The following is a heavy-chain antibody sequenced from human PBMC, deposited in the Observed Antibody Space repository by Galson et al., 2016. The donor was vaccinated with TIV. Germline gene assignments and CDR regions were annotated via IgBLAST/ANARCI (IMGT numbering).Heavy chain of an antibody. Sequence: SVKVSCKASGYTFSAYYMHWVRQAPGQGLEWMGWISPNSGDTNYPQTFQGRVTMTRDTSITTAYMELNTLTSDDTAVYYCARFVYGDYVDYWGQGTLVTVSS. CDR2: ISPNSGDT. CDR1: GYTFSAYY. J-gene: IGHJ4*02. D-gene: IGHD4-17*01. CDR3: ARFVYGDYVDY. V-gene: IGHV1-2*02.